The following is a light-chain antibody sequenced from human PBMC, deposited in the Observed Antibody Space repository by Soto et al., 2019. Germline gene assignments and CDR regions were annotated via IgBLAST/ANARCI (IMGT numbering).Light chain of an antibody. CDR2: DAS. J-gene: IGKJ4*01. V-gene: IGKV1-5*01. CDR1: QPISSW. Sequence: DIQMTQSPPTLSASVGDRVTITCRASQPISSWLAWYHQKPGKAPKLLIYDASNLESGVPSRFSGSGSGTEFTLTISSLQPEDFAVYYCQQSYSTPVTFGGRTKVDIK. CDR3: QQSYSTPVT.